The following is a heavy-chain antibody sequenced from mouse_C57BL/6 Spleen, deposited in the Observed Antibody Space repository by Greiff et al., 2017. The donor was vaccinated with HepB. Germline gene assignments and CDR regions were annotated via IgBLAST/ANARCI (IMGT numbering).Heavy chain of an antibody. CDR3: ARDRGYPDYFDY. D-gene: IGHD2-2*01. CDR2: ISDGGSYT. J-gene: IGHJ2*01. V-gene: IGHV5-4*01. Sequence: EVKVVESGGGLVKPGGSLKLSCAASGFTFSSYAMSWVRQTPEKRLEWVATISDGGSYTYYPDNVKGRFTISRDNAKNNLYLQMSHLKSEDTAMYYCARDRGYPDYFDYWGQGTTLTVSS. CDR1: GFTFSSYA.